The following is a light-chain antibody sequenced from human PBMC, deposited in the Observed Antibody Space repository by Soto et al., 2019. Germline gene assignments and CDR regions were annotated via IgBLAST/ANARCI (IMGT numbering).Light chain of an antibody. CDR3: HQYGDSSWT. J-gene: IGKJ1*01. V-gene: IGKV3-20*01. CDR1: QTVISNY. Sequence: SVLTQSPDTLSLSPGERVTLSCRASQTVISNYLAWYQQKPGQAPRLLIYGVSRRASGIPDRFSGSGSGTDFTLTISRLEPEDFAVYYCHQYGDSSWTFGQGTKVDIK. CDR2: GVS.